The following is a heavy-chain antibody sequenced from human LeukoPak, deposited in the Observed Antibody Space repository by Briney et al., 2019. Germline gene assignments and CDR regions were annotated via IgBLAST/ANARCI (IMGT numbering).Heavy chain of an antibody. D-gene: IGHD2-15*01. J-gene: IGHJ4*02. CDR3: AREDCSGGSCFDY. CDR1: GFTFRNYL. CDR2: ISSTGGTI. V-gene: IGHV3-48*04. Sequence: SGGSLRLSCAASGFTFRNYLMNWVRQAPGKRLEWVSFISSTGGTIYYADSVKGRFTVSRDNAKNSLYLQMNSLRAEDTAVYYCAREDCSGGSCFDYWGQGTLVTVSS.